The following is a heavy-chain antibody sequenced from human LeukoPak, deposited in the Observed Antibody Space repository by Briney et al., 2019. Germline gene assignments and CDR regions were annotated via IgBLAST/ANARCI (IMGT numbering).Heavy chain of an antibody. V-gene: IGHV3-23*01. D-gene: IGHD2-2*01. J-gene: IGHJ4*02. CDR2: ISGSGDTT. CDR3: AKVGARGCSSSTCFIY. CDR1: GFTFRSYA. Sequence: PRGSLRLSCAASGFTFRSYAMSWVRQAPGKGLEWVSAISGSGDTTYYADSVKGRFTISRDNSKNTLYLQMNSLRPEDTAVYYCAKVGARGCSSSTCFIYWGQGTLVTVSS.